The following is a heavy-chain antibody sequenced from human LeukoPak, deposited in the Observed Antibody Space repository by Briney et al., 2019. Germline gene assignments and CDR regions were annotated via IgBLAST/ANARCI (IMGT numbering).Heavy chain of an antibody. CDR1: GGSISSYY. D-gene: IGHD6-13*01. CDR3: ARAYSSSWYLDY. Sequence: SETLSLTCTVSGGSISSYYWSWIRQPAGKGLEWIGRIYTSGSTNYNPSLKSRVTISVDKSKNQFSLKLSSVTAADTAAYYCARAYSSSWYLDYWGQGTLVTVSS. J-gene: IGHJ4*02. CDR2: IYTSGST. V-gene: IGHV4-4*07.